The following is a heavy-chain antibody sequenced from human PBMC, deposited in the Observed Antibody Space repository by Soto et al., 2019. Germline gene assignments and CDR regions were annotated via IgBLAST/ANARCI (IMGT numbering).Heavy chain of an antibody. CDR2: MNPNSGNT. J-gene: IGHJ6*03. Sequence: GASVKVSCTASGYTFTSYDINWVRQANEQGLEWMGWMNPNSGNTGYAQKFQGRVTMTRNTSISTAYMELSSLRSEDTAVYYCARGQVSNYDFWSGSGYYYYYYYMDVWGKGTTVTVSS. V-gene: IGHV1-8*01. CDR1: GYTFTSYD. D-gene: IGHD3-3*01. CDR3: ARGQVSNYDFWSGSGYYYYYYYMDV.